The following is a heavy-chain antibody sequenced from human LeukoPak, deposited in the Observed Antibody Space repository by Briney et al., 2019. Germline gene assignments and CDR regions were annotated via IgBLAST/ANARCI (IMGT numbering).Heavy chain of an antibody. Sequence: TSETLSLTCTVSGGPISSYYRSWIRQPPGKGLEWIGYVYYSGSTNYNPSLKSRVTISVDTSKNQFSLKLSSVTAADTALYYCARGGAAAGRGVRGIDYWGQGTLVTVSS. CDR3: ARGGAAAGRGVRGIDY. J-gene: IGHJ4*02. V-gene: IGHV4-59*01. CDR1: GGPISSYY. CDR2: VYYSGST. D-gene: IGHD6-13*01.